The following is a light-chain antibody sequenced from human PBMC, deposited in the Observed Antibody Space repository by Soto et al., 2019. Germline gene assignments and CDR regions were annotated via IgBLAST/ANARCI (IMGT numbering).Light chain of an antibody. CDR1: QSLIHSDGHTY. CDR2: KVS. Sequence: DVVLSQSPRSLSVTLGQPASISCRSSQSLIHSDGHTYLNWFQQRPGQSTMRPIYKVSNWDSGVPDRFSGSGSGSYLTLKISSLEAKDVGIYYCMQGSYWPYTFGQGTMLDI. CDR3: MQGSYWPYT. J-gene: IGKJ2*01. V-gene: IGKV2-30*02.